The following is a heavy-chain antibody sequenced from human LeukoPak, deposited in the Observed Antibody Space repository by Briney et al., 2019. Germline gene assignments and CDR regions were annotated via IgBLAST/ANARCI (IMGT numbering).Heavy chain of an antibody. CDR1: GGSISSGGYS. V-gene: IGHV4-30-2*01. Sequence: PSQTLSLTCAVSGGSISSGGYSWSWIRQPPGTGLEWIGYIYHSGSTYYNPSLKSRVTISVDRSKNQFSLKLSSVTAADTAVYYCASLVDTAMVFDYWGQGTLVTVSS. D-gene: IGHD5-18*01. CDR3: ASLVDTAMVFDY. CDR2: IYHSGST. J-gene: IGHJ4*02.